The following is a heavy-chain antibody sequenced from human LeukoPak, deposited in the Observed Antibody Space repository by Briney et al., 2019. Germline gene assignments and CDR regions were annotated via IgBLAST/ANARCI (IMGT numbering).Heavy chain of an antibody. V-gene: IGHV4-59*08. Sequence: SETLSLTCTVSGGSISSYYWSWIRQPPGKGLEWIGYIYYSGSTNYNPSLKSRVTISVDTSKNQFSLKLSSVTAADTAVYYCARHFDYGSYYYGMDVWGQGTTVTVSS. CDR3: ARHFDYGSYYYGMDV. CDR1: GGSISSYY. D-gene: IGHD4-17*01. J-gene: IGHJ6*02. CDR2: IYYSGST.